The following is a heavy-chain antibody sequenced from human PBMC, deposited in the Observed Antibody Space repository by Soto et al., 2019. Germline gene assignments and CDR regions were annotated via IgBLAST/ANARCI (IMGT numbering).Heavy chain of an antibody. CDR2: VFHSGSS. CDR3: ARAPRLGVAHIDY. CDR1: GASVTGFY. D-gene: IGHD3-3*01. V-gene: IGHV4-59*02. J-gene: IGHJ4*02. Sequence: SETLSLTCTVSGASVTGFYWSWIRQPPGKGLEWIGYVFHSGSSNYKPSLKSRVTISVDTSKSQISLRLTSVTAADTAVYYCARAPRLGVAHIDYWGQGTLVTVSS.